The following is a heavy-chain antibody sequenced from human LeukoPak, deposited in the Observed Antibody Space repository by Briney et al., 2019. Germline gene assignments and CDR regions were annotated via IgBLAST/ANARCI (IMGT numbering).Heavy chain of an antibody. CDR3: ARGSSDWFGPEYYYYMDV. V-gene: IGHV4-39*07. Sequence: PSETLSLTCTVSGGSISSSSYYWGWIRQPPGKGLEWIGSIYYSGSTYYNPSLKSRVTISVDTSKNQFSLKLSSVTAADTAVYYCARGSSDWFGPEYYYYMDVWGKGTTVTISS. CDR1: GGSISSSSYY. D-gene: IGHD6-19*01. J-gene: IGHJ6*03. CDR2: IYYSGST.